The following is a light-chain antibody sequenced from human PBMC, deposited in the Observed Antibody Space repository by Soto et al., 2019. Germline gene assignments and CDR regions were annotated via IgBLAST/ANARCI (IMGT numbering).Light chain of an antibody. V-gene: IGKV3-15*01. CDR3: QQYNNWPPYT. Sequence: EIVMTQSPATLSVSPGERATLSCRASQSVSSNLAWYQQKPGQAPRLLIYGASTRATGIPARFIGSGSGTEFTLTISSLQSEDFAVYYGQQYNNWPPYTFGQGTKLEIK. CDR1: QSVSSN. J-gene: IGKJ2*01. CDR2: GAS.